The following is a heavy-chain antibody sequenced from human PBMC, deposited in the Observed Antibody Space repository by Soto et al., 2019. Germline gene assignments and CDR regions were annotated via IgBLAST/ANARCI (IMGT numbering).Heavy chain of an antibody. Sequence: ASVKVSCKASGYTFTSYGISWVRQAPGQGLEWMGWISAYNGNTNYAQKLQGRVTMTTDTSTSTAYMELRSLRSDDTAVYYCARDDPRSSPGGSPKYWGQGTLVTVSS. V-gene: IGHV1-18*01. CDR3: ARDDPRSSPGGSPKY. J-gene: IGHJ4*02. CDR1: GYTFTSYG. D-gene: IGHD3-10*01. CDR2: ISAYNGNT.